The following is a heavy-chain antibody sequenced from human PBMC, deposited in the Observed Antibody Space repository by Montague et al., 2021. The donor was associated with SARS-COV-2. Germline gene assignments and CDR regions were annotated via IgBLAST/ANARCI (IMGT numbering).Heavy chain of an antibody. CDR2: IRWDRGDR. CDR3: GKASASNARWMQSPIDY. CDR1: GFIVGDYA. Sequence: RLSWSASGFIVGDYAMHWVRQRPGKGLEWVSSIRWDRGDRSYAASVKGRFSVSRDDAKNSLYLQMDSLRPEDTALYYCGKASASNARWMQSPIDYWGQGTPVIVSS. V-gene: IGHV3-9*01. J-gene: IGHJ4*02. D-gene: IGHD5-12*01.